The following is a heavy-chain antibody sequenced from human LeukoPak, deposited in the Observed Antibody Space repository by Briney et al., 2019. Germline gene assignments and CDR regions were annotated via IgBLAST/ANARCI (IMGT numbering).Heavy chain of an antibody. J-gene: IGHJ4*02. Sequence: GGSLRLSCAGSGFTFNNYAMSWVRQTPGKGLQWVSAISGRGDTTLYADAMKGRFTISRDNSQNTLYLQMNSLRAEDTAVYYCAKDHNLGGYVLFDNWGQGTLVTVSS. CDR3: AKDHNLGGYVLFDN. CDR2: ISGRGDTT. CDR1: GFTFNNYA. D-gene: IGHD3-22*01. V-gene: IGHV3-23*01.